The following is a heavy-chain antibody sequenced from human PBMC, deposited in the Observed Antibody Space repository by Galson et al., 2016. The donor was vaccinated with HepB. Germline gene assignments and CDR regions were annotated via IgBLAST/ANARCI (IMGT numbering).Heavy chain of an antibody. J-gene: IGHJ4*02. Sequence: TLSLTCTVSGGSIRSGDHYWSWIRQHPGKGLEWIGYISFSGSTYYNPSLKSRVTISVDTSKNQFSLRLSSVTAADTAVYYCAKTHYSGTYLDWGQGTLVTASS. CDR3: AKTHYSGTYLD. CDR1: GGSIRSGDHY. D-gene: IGHD1-26*01. CDR2: ISFSGST. V-gene: IGHV4-31*03.